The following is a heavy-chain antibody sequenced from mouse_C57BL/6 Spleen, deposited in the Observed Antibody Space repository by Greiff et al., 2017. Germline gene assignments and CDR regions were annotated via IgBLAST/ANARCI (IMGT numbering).Heavy chain of an antibody. V-gene: IGHV5-16*01. CDR3: AREGGSSYLYYFDY. D-gene: IGHD1-1*01. CDR2: INYDGSST. CDR1: GFTFSDYY. Sequence: EVQVVESEGGLVQPGSSMKLSCTASGFTFSDYYMAWVRQVPEKGLEWVANINYDGSSTYYLDSLKSRFIISRDNAKNILYLQMSSLKSEDTATYYCAREGGSSYLYYFDYWGQGTTLTVSS. J-gene: IGHJ2*01.